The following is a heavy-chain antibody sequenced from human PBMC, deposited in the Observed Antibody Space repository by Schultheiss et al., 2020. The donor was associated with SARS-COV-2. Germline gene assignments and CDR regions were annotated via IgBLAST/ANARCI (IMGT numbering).Heavy chain of an antibody. Sequence: GGSLRLSCAASGFTFSSYAMHWVRQAPGKGLQWVAVISYDGSKKSVADSVKGRFTISRDNSKNTLYLQMNSLRAEDTAVYYCAKVTIFGVVRGAFDIWGQGTMVTVSS. CDR3: AKVTIFGVVRGAFDI. J-gene: IGHJ3*02. CDR2: ISYDGSKK. V-gene: IGHV3-30*18. CDR1: GFTFSSYA. D-gene: IGHD3-3*01.